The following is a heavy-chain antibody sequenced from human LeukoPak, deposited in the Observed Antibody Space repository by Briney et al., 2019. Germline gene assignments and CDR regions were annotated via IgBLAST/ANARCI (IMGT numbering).Heavy chain of an antibody. D-gene: IGHD6-13*01. CDR2: IYYSGST. J-gene: IGHJ3*02. CDR1: GGSISSYY. Sequence: SETLSLTCTVSGGSISSYYWSWIRQPPGKGLEWIGYIYYSGSTNYNPSLKSRVTISGDTSKNQFSLKLSSVTAADTAVYYCASPPVLAAAGLKGPDWGFRYAFDIWGQGTMVTVSS. V-gene: IGHV4-59*12. CDR3: ASPPVLAAAGLKGPDWGFRYAFDI.